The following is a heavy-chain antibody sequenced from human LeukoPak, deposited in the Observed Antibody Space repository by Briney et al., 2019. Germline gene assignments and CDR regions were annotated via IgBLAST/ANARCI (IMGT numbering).Heavy chain of an antibody. J-gene: IGHJ3*02. CDR3: ARVRYCSSISCYTGAFDI. CDR1: GGSISSYY. D-gene: IGHD2-2*02. Sequence: SETLSLTCTVSGGSISSYYWSWIRQPAGKGLEWIGRIYSSGSTNYNPSLKSRVTMLVDTSKNQFSLKLSSVTAADTAVYYCARVRYCSSISCYTGAFDIWGQGTMVTVSS. V-gene: IGHV4-4*07. CDR2: IYSSGST.